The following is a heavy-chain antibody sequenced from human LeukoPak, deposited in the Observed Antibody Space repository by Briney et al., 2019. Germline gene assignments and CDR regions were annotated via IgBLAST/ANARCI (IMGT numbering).Heavy chain of an antibody. D-gene: IGHD1-26*01. CDR2: ISAYNGNT. Sequence: GASVKVSCKASGYTFTSYGISWVRQAPGQGLEWMGWISAYNGNTDYAQKFQGRVTMTTDTSTSTAYMEVRSPRSDDTAVYYCARAYSGSYYYYWGQGTLVTVSS. CDR3: ARAYSGSYYYY. CDR1: GYTFTSYG. J-gene: IGHJ4*02. V-gene: IGHV1-18*01.